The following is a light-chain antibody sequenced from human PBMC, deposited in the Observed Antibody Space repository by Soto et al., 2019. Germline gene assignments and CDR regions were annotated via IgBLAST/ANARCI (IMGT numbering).Light chain of an antibody. V-gene: IGLV2-14*01. Sequence: QSVLTQPASVSGSPGQSITISCTGTSSDVGGYNYVSWLQQHPGKVPKLIIYDVSSRPSGVSNRFSGSKSGNTASLTISGLQAEDEADYYCTSYTCSNTHVFGGGTKVTVL. J-gene: IGLJ1*01. CDR1: SSDVGGYNY. CDR3: TSYTCSNTHV. CDR2: DVS.